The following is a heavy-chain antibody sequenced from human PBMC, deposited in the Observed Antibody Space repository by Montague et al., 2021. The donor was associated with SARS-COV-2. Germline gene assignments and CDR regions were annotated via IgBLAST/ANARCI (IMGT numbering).Heavy chain of an antibody. J-gene: IGHJ4*02. D-gene: IGHD3-22*01. CDR3: ARVHYYTGYVDS. V-gene: IGHV4-59*01. CDR1: GDSMNNYY. CDR2: IYHSGST. Sequence: SETLSLTYTVSGDSMNNYYWSWIRQPPGKGLEWIGYIYHSGSTDYNPSLNSRVTLSLDTSKNQFSLNLRSVTAADTAFYYCARVHYYTGYVDSWGQGTLVSVSS.